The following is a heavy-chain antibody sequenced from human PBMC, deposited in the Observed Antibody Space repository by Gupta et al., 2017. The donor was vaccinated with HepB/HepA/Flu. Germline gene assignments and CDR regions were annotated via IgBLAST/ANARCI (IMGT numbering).Heavy chain of an antibody. Sequence: QLQLQESGAGLVKPSETLSLTCTVSGGSISSSSYYWGWIRQPPGKGLEWIGSIYYSGSTYYNPPLKSRVTISVDTSKNQFSLKLSSVTAADTAVYYCARHEKDSNYESDYYYYMDVWGKGTTVTVSS. CDR2: IYYSGST. V-gene: IGHV4-39*01. J-gene: IGHJ6*03. D-gene: IGHD3-3*01. CDR1: GGSISSSSYY. CDR3: ARHEKDSNYESDYYYYMDV.